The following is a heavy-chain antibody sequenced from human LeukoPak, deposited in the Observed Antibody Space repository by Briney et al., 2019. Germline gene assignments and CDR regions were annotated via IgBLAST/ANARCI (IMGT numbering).Heavy chain of an antibody. Sequence: PSETLSLTCTVSGGSISSSSYYWGWIRQPPGKGLEWIGSIYYSGSTYYNPSLKSRVTISVDTSKNQFSLKLSSVTAADTAVYYCASSIAVAGRGPFDIWGQGTMVTVSS. CDR2: IYYSGST. CDR3: ASSIAVAGRGPFDI. V-gene: IGHV4-39*01. CDR1: GGSISSSSYY. D-gene: IGHD6-19*01. J-gene: IGHJ3*02.